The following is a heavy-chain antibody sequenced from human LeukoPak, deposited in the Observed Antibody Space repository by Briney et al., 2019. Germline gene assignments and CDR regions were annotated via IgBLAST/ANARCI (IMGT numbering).Heavy chain of an antibody. Sequence: SAKVSCKASGGTFSSYAISWARQAPGQGLEWMGGIIPIFGTANYAQKFQGRVTITADESTSTAYMELSSLRSEDTAVYYCARGYGDFYPNFDYWGQGTLVTVSS. J-gene: IGHJ4*02. CDR2: IIPIFGTA. CDR3: ARGYGDFYPNFDY. D-gene: IGHD4-17*01. CDR1: GGTFSSYA. V-gene: IGHV1-69*13.